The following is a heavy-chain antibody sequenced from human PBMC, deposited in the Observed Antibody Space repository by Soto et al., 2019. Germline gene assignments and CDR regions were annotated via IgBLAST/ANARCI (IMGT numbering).Heavy chain of an antibody. D-gene: IGHD2-21*02. CDR2: IYPSGST. CDR1: GGSISNFY. J-gene: IGHJ4*01. CDR3: ASGQYWGSDCYFGV. Sequence: SETLSLTCTVFGGSISNFYWSWVRQPAGKGLEWIGRIYPSGSTNYNPSLKSRVTMSVDTSENQLSLKLTSVTAADTAVYYCASGQYWGSDCYFGVWGHGTLVTVSS. V-gene: IGHV4-4*07.